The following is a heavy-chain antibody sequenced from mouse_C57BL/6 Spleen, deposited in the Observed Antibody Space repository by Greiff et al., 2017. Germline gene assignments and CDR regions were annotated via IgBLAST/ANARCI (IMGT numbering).Heavy chain of an antibody. J-gene: IGHJ1*03. D-gene: IGHD1-1*01. CDR3: ARGDTTVVDWYFDV. CDR1: GFSLTSYA. Sequence: VQVVESGPGLVAPSQSLSITCTVSGFSLTSYAISWVRQPPGKGLEWLGVIWTGGGTNYNSALKSRLSISKDNSKSQVFLKMNSLQTDDTARYYCARGDTTVVDWYFDVWGTGTTVTVSS. CDR2: IWTGGGT. V-gene: IGHV2-9-1*01.